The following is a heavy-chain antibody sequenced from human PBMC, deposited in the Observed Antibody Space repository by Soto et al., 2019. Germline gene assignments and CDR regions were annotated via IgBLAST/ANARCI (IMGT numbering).Heavy chain of an antibody. CDR3: AGPSSTTTHDAFDI. J-gene: IGHJ3*02. D-gene: IGHD2-2*01. V-gene: IGHV1-18*01. CDR2: ISAYNGNT. Sequence: VKVSCKASGGTFSSYAISWVRQAPGQGLEWMGWISAYNGNTNYAQKLQGRVTMTTDTSTSTAYMELRSLRSDDTAVYYCAGPSSTTTHDAFDIWGQGTMVTVSS. CDR1: GGTFSSYA.